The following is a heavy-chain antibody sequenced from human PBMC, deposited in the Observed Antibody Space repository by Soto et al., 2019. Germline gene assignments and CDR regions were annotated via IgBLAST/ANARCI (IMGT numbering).Heavy chain of an antibody. D-gene: IGHD2-15*01. J-gene: IGHJ5*02. CDR1: GYTFTSYG. CDR2: ISAYNGNT. V-gene: IGHV1-18*01. CDR3: RSGLSYRCAGVVEASVVRVSLP. Sequence: ASVNVSCKASGYTFTSYGISWVRQAPGQGLEWMGRISAYNGNTNYAQKLQGRVTMTPDTSTSTAYMELRRLRSDETAVASDRSGLSYRCAGVVEASVVRVSLPW.